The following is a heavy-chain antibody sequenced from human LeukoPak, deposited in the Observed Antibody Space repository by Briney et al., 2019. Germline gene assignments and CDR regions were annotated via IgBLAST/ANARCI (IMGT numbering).Heavy chain of an antibody. CDR3: ARHRDSSGTDY. D-gene: IGHD3-22*01. J-gene: IGHJ4*02. CDR2: ISRLSSTV. Sequence: GGSLRLSCAASGFTFSSYDMNWVRQAPGKGLEWVSYISRLSSTVYSADSVKGRFTISRDNAKNSLFLQMNSLRAEDTAVYYCARHRDSSGTDYWGQGTLVTVSS. CDR1: GFTFSSYD. V-gene: IGHV3-48*01.